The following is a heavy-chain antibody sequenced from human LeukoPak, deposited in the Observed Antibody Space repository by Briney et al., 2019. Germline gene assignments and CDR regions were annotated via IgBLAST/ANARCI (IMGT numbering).Heavy chain of an antibody. CDR2: IYPGDSDT. Sequence: PGESLKISCKGSGYSFTSYLIGWVRQMPGKGLEWMGIIYPGDSDTTYSPSFQGQVTISADKSISTAYLQWSSLKASDTAMYYCARRDGYCSSTSCYADYYYGMDVWGQGTTVTVSS. D-gene: IGHD2-2*01. J-gene: IGHJ6*02. CDR1: GYSFTSYL. V-gene: IGHV5-51*01. CDR3: ARRDGYCSSTSCYADYYYGMDV.